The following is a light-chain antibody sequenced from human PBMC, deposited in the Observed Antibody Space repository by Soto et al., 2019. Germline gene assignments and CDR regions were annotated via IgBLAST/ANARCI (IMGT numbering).Light chain of an antibody. CDR2: AAS. Sequence: DIQMTQCASSLSASVGDRVTITCRASRSISSYLNRYQQRSGKATKLQIYAASSLQSGVPSRFSGSGSRTDFTLTISSLQPEDFATYYCQQSYSTLTWTFGQGTKVDIK. J-gene: IGKJ1*01. CDR1: RSISSY. V-gene: IGKV1-39*01. CDR3: QQSYSTLTWT.